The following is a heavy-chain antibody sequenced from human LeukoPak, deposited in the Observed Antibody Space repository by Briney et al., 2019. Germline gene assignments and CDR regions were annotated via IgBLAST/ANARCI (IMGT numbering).Heavy chain of an antibody. Sequence: GGSLRLSCAASGLTFSSYWMGWVRQAPGKGLEWVANIKQDGSEKYYVDSVKGRFTISRDNAKNSLYLQMNSLRAEDTAVYYCARIAAAGIDQWGQGTLVTVSS. J-gene: IGHJ4*02. CDR2: IKQDGSEK. D-gene: IGHD6-13*01. V-gene: IGHV3-7*03. CDR3: ARIAAAGIDQ. CDR1: GLTFSSYW.